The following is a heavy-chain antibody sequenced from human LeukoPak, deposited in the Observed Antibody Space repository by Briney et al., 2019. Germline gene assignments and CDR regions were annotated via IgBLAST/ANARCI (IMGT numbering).Heavy chain of an antibody. Sequence: SETLSLTCAVYGGSFSGYYWSWIRQPPGKGLEWMGEINHSGSTNYNPSLKSRVTISVDTSKNQFSLKLSSVTAADTAVYYCARGHGTSRFSRPVPWGQGTLVTVSS. V-gene: IGHV4-34*01. CDR1: GGSFSGYY. CDR2: INHSGST. CDR3: ARGHGTSRFSRPVP. D-gene: IGHD2-2*01. J-gene: IGHJ5*02.